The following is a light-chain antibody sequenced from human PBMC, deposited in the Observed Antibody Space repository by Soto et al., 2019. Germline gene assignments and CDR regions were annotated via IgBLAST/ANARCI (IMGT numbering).Light chain of an antibody. V-gene: IGKV3-11*01. CDR1: QSVSSY. J-gene: IGKJ1*01. CDR3: QQRNKRRT. Sequence: EIVLSQSPGTLFVSPGDRVPLSCRASQSVSSYLAWYRQKPRQAPRLLIYDASKRATGTPARSGGSWFRTVYTITISTLAPEYSAFYYYQQRNKRRTFGQGTKVDIK. CDR2: DAS.